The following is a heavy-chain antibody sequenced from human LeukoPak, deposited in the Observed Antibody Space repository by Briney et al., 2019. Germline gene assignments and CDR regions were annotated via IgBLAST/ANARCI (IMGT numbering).Heavy chain of an antibody. V-gene: IGHV1-8*03. J-gene: IGHJ5*02. Sequence: ASVKVSCKASGGTFSSYATNWVRQATGQGLEWMGWMNPNSGNTGYAQKFQGRVTITRNTSISTAYMELSSLRSEDTAVYYCARRKRAGTGAWFDPWGQGTLVTVSS. CDR3: ARRKRAGTGAWFDP. CDR1: GGTFSSYA. CDR2: MNPNSGNT. D-gene: IGHD6-19*01.